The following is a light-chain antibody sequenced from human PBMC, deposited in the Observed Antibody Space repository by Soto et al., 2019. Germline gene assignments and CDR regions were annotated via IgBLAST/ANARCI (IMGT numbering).Light chain of an antibody. CDR3: QRYGTSDFT. V-gene: IGKV3-20*01. J-gene: IGKJ3*01. Sequence: ELLLTQSPGTLSLSPGDRATLSCRASQSVSSSYLAWYQQKPGQALRLLIYGSSYRATGIPDRFSGSGSGTDFTLTISRLEPEDFAVYYCQRYGTSDFTFGPGTKVDIK. CDR2: GSS. CDR1: QSVSSSY.